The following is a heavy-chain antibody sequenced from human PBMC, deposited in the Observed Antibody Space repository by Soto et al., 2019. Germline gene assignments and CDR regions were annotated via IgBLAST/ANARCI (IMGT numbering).Heavy chain of an antibody. CDR2: ISAYNGNT. V-gene: IGHV1-18*01. D-gene: IGHD2-21*02. CDR1: GYTFTSYG. J-gene: IGHJ4*02. Sequence: ASVKVSCKASGYTFTSYGISWVRQAPGQGLEWMGWISAYNGNTNYAQKLQGRVTMTTDTSTSTAYMELRSLRSDDTAVYYCAREIVVVTATIYYFDYWGQGTLVTVSS. CDR3: AREIVVVTATIYYFDY.